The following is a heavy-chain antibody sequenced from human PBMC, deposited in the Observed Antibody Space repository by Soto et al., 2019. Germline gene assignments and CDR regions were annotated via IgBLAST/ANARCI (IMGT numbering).Heavy chain of an antibody. CDR2: FDYEHGET. D-gene: IGHD3-9*01. Sequence: ASVKVSCKVSGYTLTELAMHWVRQAPGKGLEWMGGFDYEHGETIYAQKFQGRVTMTEDTYTDTAYMELSSLRSEDTAVYYCAAGGRAPLKRTSYDTLTGTHRVWYENVKRLDSWGQGTPVPVSS. J-gene: IGHJ4*02. CDR3: AAGGRAPLKRTSYDTLTGTHRVWYENVKRLDS. V-gene: IGHV1-24*01. CDR1: GYTLTELA.